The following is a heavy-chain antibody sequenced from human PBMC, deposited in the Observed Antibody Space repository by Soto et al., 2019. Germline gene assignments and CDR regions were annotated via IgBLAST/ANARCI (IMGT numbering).Heavy chain of an antibody. J-gene: IGHJ4*02. Sequence: GGSLRLSCAASGFTFSNYAMQWVRQAPGKGLEWVAFISYDGTNKHHADSVKGRFTISRDNSKNTLFLQMNSLRAEDTAVYYCARDSHYSDSRGYYSWGQGTLVTVSS. V-gene: IGHV3-30-3*01. D-gene: IGHD3-22*01. CDR2: ISYDGTNK. CDR3: ARDSHYSDSRGYYS. CDR1: GFTFSNYA.